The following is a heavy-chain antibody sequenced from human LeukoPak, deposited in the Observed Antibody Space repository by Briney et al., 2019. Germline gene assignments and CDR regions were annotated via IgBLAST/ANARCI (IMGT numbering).Heavy chain of an antibody. Sequence: PGGSLRLSGAASGFTFSNYAMSWVRQAPGKGLEWVSSLSDNGGSPYYADSVKGRFTISRDNSKNTLHLHLNSLRVEDTAVYYCAKDPETYSSRWFDSWGQGTLVTVSS. D-gene: IGHD2-21*01. CDR3: AKDPETYSSRWFDS. CDR2: LSDNGGSP. V-gene: IGHV3-23*01. J-gene: IGHJ5*01. CDR1: GFTFSNYA.